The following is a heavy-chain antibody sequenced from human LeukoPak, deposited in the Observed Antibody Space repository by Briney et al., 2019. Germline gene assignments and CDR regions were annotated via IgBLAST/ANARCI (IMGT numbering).Heavy chain of an antibody. CDR3: AREGSSSWYAETYYYYYYMDV. Sequence: GGSLRLSCAASGFTFSSYWMSWVRQAPGKGLEWVANIKQDGSEKYYVGSVKGRFTISRDNAKNSLYLQMNSLRAEDTAVYYCAREGSSSWYAETYYYYYYMDVWGKGTTVTVSS. V-gene: IGHV3-7*01. D-gene: IGHD6-13*01. CDR2: IKQDGSEK. CDR1: GFTFSSYW. J-gene: IGHJ6*03.